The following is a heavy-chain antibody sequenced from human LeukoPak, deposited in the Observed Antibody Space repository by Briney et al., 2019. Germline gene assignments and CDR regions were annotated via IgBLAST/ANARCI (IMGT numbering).Heavy chain of an antibody. CDR1: GFSFSSYA. D-gene: IGHD5-12*01. V-gene: IGHV3-23*01. J-gene: IGHJ4*02. Sequence: PGGSLRLSCAASGFSFSSYAMHWVRQAPGRGLEWVSAITSSGDTTYYADSVKGRFTISRDNSKNTLFLQMNSLRAEDAAVYYCAREVSGRGIFDYWGQGTLVTVSS. CDR2: ITSSGDTT. CDR3: AREVSGRGIFDY.